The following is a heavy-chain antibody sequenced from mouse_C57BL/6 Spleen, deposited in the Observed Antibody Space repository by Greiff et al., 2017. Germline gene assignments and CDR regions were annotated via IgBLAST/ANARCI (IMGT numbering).Heavy chain of an antibody. Sequence: VQLKESGPGLVAPSQSLSITCTVSGFSLTSYGVDWVRQSPGKGLEWLGVIWGVGSTNYNSALKSRLSISKDNSKSQVFLKMNSLQTDCTAMYYCASLRRGYWGQGTTLTVSS. J-gene: IGHJ2*01. CDR2: IWGVGST. CDR1: GFSLTSYG. V-gene: IGHV2-6*01. CDR3: ASLRRGY.